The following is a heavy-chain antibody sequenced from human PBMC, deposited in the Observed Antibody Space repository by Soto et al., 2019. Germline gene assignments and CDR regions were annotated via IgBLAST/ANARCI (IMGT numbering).Heavy chain of an antibody. CDR3: ARKAWVRFDY. Sequence: PSETLSLTCTVSGGSINSGHFIGYYWTWIRQHPGKGLEWIGSVFYNGTTYYNPSLKSRLTISVDTSQSQFSLKVTSVTAADTAIYYCARKAWVRFDYWGQGALVTVSS. CDR2: VFYNGTT. V-gene: IGHV4-31*03. D-gene: IGHD7-27*01. J-gene: IGHJ4*02. CDR1: GGSINSGHFIGYY.